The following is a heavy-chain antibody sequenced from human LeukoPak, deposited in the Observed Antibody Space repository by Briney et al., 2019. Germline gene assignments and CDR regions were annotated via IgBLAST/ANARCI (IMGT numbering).Heavy chain of an antibody. V-gene: IGHV3-23*01. CDR2: ISGSGGST. CDR3: AKDLMTTVTTSLMDV. Sequence: GGSLRLSCAASGFTFSSYAMSWVRQAPGKGLEWVSAISGSGGSTYYADSVKGRFTISRDNSKDTLYLQMNSLRAEDTAVYYCAKDLMTTVTTSLMDVWGQGTTVTVSS. D-gene: IGHD4-17*01. CDR1: GFTFSSYA. J-gene: IGHJ6*02.